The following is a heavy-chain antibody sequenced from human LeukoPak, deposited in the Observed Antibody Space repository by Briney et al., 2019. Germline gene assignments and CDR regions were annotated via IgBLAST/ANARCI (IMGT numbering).Heavy chain of an antibody. CDR1: GYTFSGYA. Sequence: AASVKVSCKASGYTFSGYAVHWVRQAPGQRFEWMGWINAGNGHTKYSQNFQGRVTITRDSSANIVYMELSSLTSEDTAVYYCARGIWSATRVDYYLDNWGQGTLVTVSS. CDR2: INAGNGHT. J-gene: IGHJ4*02. CDR3: ARGIWSATRVDYYLDN. V-gene: IGHV1-3*01. D-gene: IGHD5-24*01.